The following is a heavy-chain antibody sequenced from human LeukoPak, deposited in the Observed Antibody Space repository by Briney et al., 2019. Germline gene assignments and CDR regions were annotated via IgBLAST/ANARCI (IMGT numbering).Heavy chain of an antibody. CDR3: AREATSGY. V-gene: IGHV3-48*04. CDR2: ISRGTDTI. Sequence: GESLRLSCAASGFTFSSYSMNWVRQAPGKGLEWLSYISRGTDTIYYADSVKGRFTISRDNAKNSLYLQMTNLRAEDTAVYYCAREATSGYWGQGTLVTVSS. CDR1: GFTFSSYS. J-gene: IGHJ4*02.